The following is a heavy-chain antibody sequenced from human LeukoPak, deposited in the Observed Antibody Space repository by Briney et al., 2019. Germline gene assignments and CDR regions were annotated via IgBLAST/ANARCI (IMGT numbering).Heavy chain of an antibody. V-gene: IGHV3-11*01. CDR1: GFTFSDYY. Sequence: GGSVRLSCAASGFTFSDYYMSWIRQAAGKGLEWVSYISSSGSTIYYADSVKGRFTISRDNAKNSLYLQMNSLRAEDTAVYYCARDPSTVTTFWFDPWGQGTLVTVSS. D-gene: IGHD4-17*01. CDR3: ARDPSTVTTFWFDP. J-gene: IGHJ5*02. CDR2: ISSSGSTI.